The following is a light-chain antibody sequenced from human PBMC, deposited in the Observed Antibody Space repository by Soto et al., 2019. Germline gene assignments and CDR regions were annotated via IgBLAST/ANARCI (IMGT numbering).Light chain of an antibody. J-gene: IGLJ1*01. CDR1: SSDVGSYNL. CDR2: EGS. V-gene: IGLV2-23*01. Sequence: QSVLTQPASVSGSPGQSITISCTATSSDVGSYNLVSWYQQHPGKAPKVMIYEGSKRPSGISNRFSGSKSGNTASLTISGLQAEDEADYYCCSYAGSSTYYVFGTGTKVTVL. CDR3: CSYAGSSTYYV.